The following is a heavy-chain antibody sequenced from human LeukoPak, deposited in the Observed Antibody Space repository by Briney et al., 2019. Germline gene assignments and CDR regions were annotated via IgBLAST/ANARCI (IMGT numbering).Heavy chain of an antibody. CDR1: GFNVRSHY. Sequence: GSLRLSCAAPGFNVRSHYMSWVRPAPGEGLEWGPVIYSGGSTYYADSVKGRFTISRDNSKNTLYLQMNSLRAEDTAVYYCASNYYDSSGYSGFDYWGQGTLVTVSS. CDR2: IYSGGST. J-gene: IGHJ4*02. V-gene: IGHV3-66*01. D-gene: IGHD3-22*01. CDR3: ASNYYDSSGYSGFDY.